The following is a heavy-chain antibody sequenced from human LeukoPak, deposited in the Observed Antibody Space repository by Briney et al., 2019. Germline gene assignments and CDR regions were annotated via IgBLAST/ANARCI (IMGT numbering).Heavy chain of an antibody. Sequence: ASVTVSCKASGYTFTSYDINWVRQATGQGLEWMGWMNPNSGNTGYAQKFQGRVTMTRNTSISTAYMELSSLRSEDTAVYYCARRPVTNKKKNWFDPWGQGTLVTVSS. CDR3: ARRPVTNKKKNWFDP. D-gene: IGHD2-21*02. V-gene: IGHV1-8*01. CDR1: GYTFTSYD. CDR2: MNPNSGNT. J-gene: IGHJ5*02.